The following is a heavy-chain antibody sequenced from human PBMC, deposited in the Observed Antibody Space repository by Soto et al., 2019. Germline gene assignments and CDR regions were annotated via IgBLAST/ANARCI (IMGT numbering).Heavy chain of an antibody. CDR2: IYYSGST. CDR1: GGSISSGDYY. D-gene: IGHD2-2*01. J-gene: IGHJ3*02. Sequence: SETLSLTCTVSGGSISSGDYYWSWIRQPPGKGLEWIGYIYYSGSTYYNPSLKSRVTISVDTSKNQFSLKLSSVTAADTAVYYCARELVVPAAMVDYELGAFDIWGQGTMVTVSS. CDR3: ARELVVPAAMVDYELGAFDI. V-gene: IGHV4-30-4*01.